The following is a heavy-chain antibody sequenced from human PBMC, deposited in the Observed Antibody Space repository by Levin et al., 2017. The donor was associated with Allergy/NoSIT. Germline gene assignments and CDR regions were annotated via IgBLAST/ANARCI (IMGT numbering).Heavy chain of an antibody. J-gene: IGHJ2*01. D-gene: IGHD6-13*01. Sequence: SETLSLTCTVSGGSISSYYWSWIRQPPGKGLEWIGYIYYSGSTNYNPSLKSRVTISVDTSKNQFSLKLSSVTAADTAVYYCARDLRTGGSWIPYFDLWGRGTLVTVSS. V-gene: IGHV4-59*01. CDR2: IYYSGST. CDR1: GGSISSYY. CDR3: ARDLRTGGSWIPYFDL.